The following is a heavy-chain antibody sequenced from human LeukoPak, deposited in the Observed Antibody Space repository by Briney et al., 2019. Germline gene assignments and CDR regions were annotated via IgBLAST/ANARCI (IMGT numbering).Heavy chain of an antibody. Sequence: PSETLSLTCTVSGGSISSYYWSWIRQPAGKGLEWIGRIYTSGSINYNPSLKSRVTMSVDTSKNQFSLRLSSVTAADTAVYYCARVMTTVTLTDYFDYWGQGTLVTVSS. CDR3: ARVMTTVTLTDYFDY. J-gene: IGHJ4*02. CDR1: GGSISSYY. CDR2: IYTSGSI. D-gene: IGHD4-17*01. V-gene: IGHV4-4*07.